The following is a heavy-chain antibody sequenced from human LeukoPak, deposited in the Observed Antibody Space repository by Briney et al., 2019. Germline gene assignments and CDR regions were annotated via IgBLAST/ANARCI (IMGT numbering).Heavy chain of an antibody. Sequence: GESLKISCKGSGYSFTSYWIGWVRQMPGKGLEWMGVIYPGDSDTRYSPSFQGQVTISADKSISTAYLQWSSLKASDTAMYYCARQRVATIVGPDSDQDYYYYYYMDVWGKGTTVTVSS. J-gene: IGHJ6*03. V-gene: IGHV5-51*01. CDR3: ARQRVATIVGPDSDQDYYYYYYMDV. CDR1: GYSFTSYW. D-gene: IGHD5-12*01. CDR2: IYPGDSDT.